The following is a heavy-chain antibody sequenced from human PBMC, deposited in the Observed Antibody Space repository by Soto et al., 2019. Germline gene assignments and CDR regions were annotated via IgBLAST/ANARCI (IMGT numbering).Heavy chain of an antibody. CDR3: AKDRQFRSYYESAGHYND. CDR1: GFTFRNQD. CDR2: ISGRGGVT. J-gene: IGHJ4*02. D-gene: IGHD3-22*01. Sequence: EAQLLESGGCLVQPGGSLRLTCVGSGFTFRNQDMRWVRQAPGKGLEWVSGISGRGGVTYYADSVKGRFTISRDNSKNTLYLQMNNLRANDTAVYYCAKDRQFRSYYESAGHYNDWGQGTLVTVSS. V-gene: IGHV3-23*01.